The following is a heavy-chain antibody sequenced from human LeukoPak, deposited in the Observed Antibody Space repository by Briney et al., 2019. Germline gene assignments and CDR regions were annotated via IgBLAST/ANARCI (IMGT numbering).Heavy chain of an antibody. CDR2: IDWDDDK. CDR1: GFSLSTSGMC. J-gene: IGHJ4*02. D-gene: IGHD6-19*01. CDR3: ARLKYDSGWSGADY. V-gene: IGHV2-70*11. Sequence: SGPTLVNPTQTLTLTCTFSGFSLSTSGMCVSWIRQPPGKALEWLARIDWDDDKYYSTSLKTRLTISKDTSKNRVVLTMTNMDPVGTATYYCARLKYDSGWSGADYWGQGTLVTVSS.